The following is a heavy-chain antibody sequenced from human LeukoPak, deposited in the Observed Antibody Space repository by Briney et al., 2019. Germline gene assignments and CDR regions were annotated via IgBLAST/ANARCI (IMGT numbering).Heavy chain of an antibody. D-gene: IGHD5-24*01. J-gene: IGHJ4*02. CDR2: INPNSGGK. Sequence: ASVTVSCKASGYTFTGYYMHWVRQAPGQGLEWMGWINPNSGGKKYERKFQGRVTMTRDTSISTAYLDLSRQRSDDTAVYYCARVVVRDANNYKDYWGQGTLVTVSS. V-gene: IGHV1-2*02. CDR1: GYTFTGYY. CDR3: ARVVVRDANNYKDY.